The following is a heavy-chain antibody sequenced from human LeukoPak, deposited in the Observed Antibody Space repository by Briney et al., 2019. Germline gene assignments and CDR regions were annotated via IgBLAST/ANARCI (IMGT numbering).Heavy chain of an antibody. CDR3: ARALTSDFWSGFLQFYYFDY. CDR2: ISAYNCNT. J-gene: IGHJ4*02. CDR1: GGTFSSYA. Sequence: ASVKVSCKASGGTFSSYAISWVRQAPGQGLEWMGWISAYNCNTNYAQKLQGRVTMTTDTSTSTAYMELRSLRSDDTAVYYCARALTSDFWSGFLQFYYFDYWGQGTLVTVSS. D-gene: IGHD3-3*01. V-gene: IGHV1-18*01.